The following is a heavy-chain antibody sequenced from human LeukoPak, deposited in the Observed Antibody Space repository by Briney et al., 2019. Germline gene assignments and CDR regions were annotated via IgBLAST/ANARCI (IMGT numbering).Heavy chain of an antibody. CDR3: VTVGPITMIVVVNRQFDY. CDR2: IIPIFGTA. Sequence: GSSVKVSCKASGGTFSSYAISWVRQAPGQGLEWMGGIIPIFGTANYAQKFQGRVTMTEDTSTDTAYMELSSLRSEDTAVYYCVTVGPITMIVVVNRQFDYWGQGTLVTVSS. V-gene: IGHV1-69*06. J-gene: IGHJ4*02. D-gene: IGHD3-22*01. CDR1: GGTFSSYA.